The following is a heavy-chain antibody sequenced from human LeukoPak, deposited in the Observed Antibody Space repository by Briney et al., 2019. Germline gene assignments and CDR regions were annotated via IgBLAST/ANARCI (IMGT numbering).Heavy chain of an antibody. V-gene: IGHV3-43D*03. CDR1: GFTFDDYA. CDR2: ISWDGGST. D-gene: IGHD5-24*01. Sequence: GGSLRLSCAASGFTFDDYAMHWVRQAPGKGLEWVSLISWDGGSTYYADSVKGRFTISRDNSKNSLYLQMNSLRAEDTAVYYCARDTRWLQFNWFDPWGQGTLVTVSS. J-gene: IGHJ5*02. CDR3: ARDTRWLQFNWFDP.